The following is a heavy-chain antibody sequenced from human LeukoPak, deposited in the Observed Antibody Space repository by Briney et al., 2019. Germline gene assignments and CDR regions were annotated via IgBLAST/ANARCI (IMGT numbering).Heavy chain of an antibody. CDR3: ATEYYGAYNY. CDR2: IKSKTDGGTT. V-gene: IGHV3-15*01. Sequence: GGSLRLSCAASGFTFTNAWMSWIRQAPVKGLEWVGHIKSKTDGGTTDYAAPVKGRFTISRDDSQDTLFLQMNSLKTEDIAVYYCATEYYGAYNYWGQGALVTVSS. CDR1: GFTFTNAW. D-gene: IGHD4-17*01. J-gene: IGHJ4*02.